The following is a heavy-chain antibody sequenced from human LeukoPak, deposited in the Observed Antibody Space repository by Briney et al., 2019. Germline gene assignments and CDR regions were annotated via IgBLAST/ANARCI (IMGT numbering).Heavy chain of an antibody. CDR1: GFTFSTYW. Sequence: GGSLRLSCAASGFTFSTYWMSWVRQAPGKGLEWVAVIWYDGSNKYYADSVKGRFTISRDNSKNTLYLQMNILKAEDTAVYYCARGSGIVAATDYFDHWGQGTLVTVSS. CDR3: ARGSGIVAATDYFDH. D-gene: IGHD6-13*01. CDR2: IWYDGSNK. V-gene: IGHV3-33*08. J-gene: IGHJ4*02.